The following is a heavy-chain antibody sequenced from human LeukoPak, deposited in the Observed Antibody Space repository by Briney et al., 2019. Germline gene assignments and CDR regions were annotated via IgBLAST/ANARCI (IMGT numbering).Heavy chain of an antibody. J-gene: IGHJ4*02. Sequence: ASMKVSCKSSGFTFTDYYIHWVRQAPGQGLDWMGYIGPHSSATSSPQEFQGSVTMTRDTSMSTAYMKLTRLTSDDTALYYCAREGNGLLSKDFDYWGQGTLVTVSS. CDR2: IGPHSSAT. D-gene: IGHD2/OR15-2a*01. CDR1: GFTFTDYY. V-gene: IGHV1-2*02. CDR3: AREGNGLLSKDFDY.